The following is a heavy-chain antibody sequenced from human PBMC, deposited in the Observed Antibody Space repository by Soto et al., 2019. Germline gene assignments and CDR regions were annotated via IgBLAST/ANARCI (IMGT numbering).Heavy chain of an antibody. V-gene: IGHV3-33*01. CDR1: GFTFSSYG. CDR2: TWNDGSNK. J-gene: IGHJ4*02. CDR3: ASADGNVSGDYLSGRDCDY. Sequence: QVQLVESGGGLVQPGRSLRLSCAASGFTFSSYGMHWVRQAPGKGLVWVAGTWNDGSNKFYAASVKGRFTISRDNSKNTVFQQMNSLRAEDTAVDYCASADGNVSGDYLSGRDCDYGGQGTLVTVSS. D-gene: IGHD4-17*01.